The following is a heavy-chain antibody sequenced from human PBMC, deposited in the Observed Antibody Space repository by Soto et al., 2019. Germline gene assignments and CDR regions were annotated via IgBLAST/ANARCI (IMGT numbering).Heavy chain of an antibody. CDR1: GYTFSTYW. Sequence: GESLKISCKGSGYTFSTYWIAWVRQMPEKGLEWMGIINPHDSDTRYSPSFQGQVSISVDKSVSTAYLRWSSLKASDTAIYYCARKGGADWYLLDSWGQGTLVTVSS. J-gene: IGHJ4*02. D-gene: IGHD2-15*01. V-gene: IGHV5-51*01. CDR2: INPHDSDT. CDR3: ARKGGADWYLLDS.